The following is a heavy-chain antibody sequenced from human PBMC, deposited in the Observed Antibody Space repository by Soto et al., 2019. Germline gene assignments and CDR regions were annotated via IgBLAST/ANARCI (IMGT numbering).Heavy chain of an antibody. V-gene: IGHV4-4*02. CDR2: IYHSGST. CDR3: ARDIRYCTSGSCYYYYHYMDV. CDR1: GGSISSTNW. J-gene: IGHJ6*03. Sequence: SETLSLTCAVSGGSISSTNWWSWVRQAPGKGLEWIGQIYHSGSTNYNPSLKGRVTISVDKSKNQVSLKLSSVTAADTAVYYCARDIRYCTSGSCYYYYHYMDVWGKGTTVTVSS. D-gene: IGHD2-15*01.